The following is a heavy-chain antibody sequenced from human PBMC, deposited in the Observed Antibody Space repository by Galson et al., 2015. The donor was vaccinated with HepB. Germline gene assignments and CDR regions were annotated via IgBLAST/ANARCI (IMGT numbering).Heavy chain of an antibody. J-gene: IGHJ4*02. Sequence: SLRLSCAASGFTFKAYAMHWVRQAPGKGLEWVAFLSYDESQKHYGDSVKGRFTISSDESDHTLYLQMNSLRPEDTAIYYCAREGVVGSAFGFWGQGTLVTVSS. CDR3: AREGVVGSAFGF. D-gene: IGHD2-15*01. CDR1: GFTFKAYA. V-gene: IGHV3-30*04. CDR2: LSYDESQK.